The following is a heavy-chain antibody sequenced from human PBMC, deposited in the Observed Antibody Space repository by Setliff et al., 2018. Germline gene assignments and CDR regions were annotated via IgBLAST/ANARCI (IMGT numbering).Heavy chain of an antibody. D-gene: IGHD3-3*01. J-gene: IGHJ4*02. V-gene: IGHV4-39*07. Sequence: SETLSLTCTVSGGSISSSSYYWGWIRQPPGKGLEWIGSLKYSGSTYYNPSLKSRVTISVDTSKNQFSLKLSSVTAADTAVYYCARRETYYNFWSGYFDYWGQGTLVTVSS. CDR1: GGSISSSSYY. CDR2: LKYSGST. CDR3: ARRETYYNFWSGYFDY.